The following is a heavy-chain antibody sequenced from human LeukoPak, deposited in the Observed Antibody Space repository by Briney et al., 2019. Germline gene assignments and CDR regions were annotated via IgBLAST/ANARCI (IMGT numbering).Heavy chain of an antibody. Sequence: GGSLRLSCAASGFTFSSYAMSWVRQAPGKGLEWVSAISGSGGSTYYADSVKGRFTISRDNSKNTLYLQMNSLRAEDTAVYYCAKSSYPYGSGSYLGESYDYWGPGTLVTVSS. CDR2: ISGSGGST. D-gene: IGHD3-10*01. CDR1: GFTFSSYA. J-gene: IGHJ4*02. CDR3: AKSSYPYGSGSYLGESYDY. V-gene: IGHV3-23*01.